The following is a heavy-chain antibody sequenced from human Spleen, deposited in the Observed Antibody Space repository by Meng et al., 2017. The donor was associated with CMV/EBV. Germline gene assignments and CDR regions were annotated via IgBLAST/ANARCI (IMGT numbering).Heavy chain of an antibody. CDR1: GFTVSSNY. J-gene: IGHJ4*02. CDR2: IYSGGST. CDR3: ARVRYFNY. V-gene: IGHV3-66*02. Sequence: GESLKISCAASGFTVSSNYMSWVRQAPGKGLEWVSVIYSGGSTYYADSVKGRFTISRDNSKNTLYLQMNSLRAEDTAVYYCARVRYFNYWGQGTLVTVSS.